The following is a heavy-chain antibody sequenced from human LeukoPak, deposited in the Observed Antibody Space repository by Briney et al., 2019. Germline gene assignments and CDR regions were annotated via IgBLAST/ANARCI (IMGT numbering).Heavy chain of an antibody. J-gene: IGHJ3*02. Sequence: GGSLRLPCAASGFTFSDYYMSWIRQAPGKALEWVSYISSSSTIYYADAVKGRFTISRDNAKISLYLQMNSLRAEDTAVYYCRPDSAWGAFDIWGQGTMVTVSS. CDR1: GFTFSDYY. D-gene: IGHD7-27*01. CDR2: ISSSSTI. V-gene: IGHV3-69-1*01. CDR3: RPDSAWGAFDI.